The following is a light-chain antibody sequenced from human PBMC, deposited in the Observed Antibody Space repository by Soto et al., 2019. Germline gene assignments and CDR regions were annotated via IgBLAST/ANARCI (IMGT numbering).Light chain of an antibody. CDR1: QSVSSGY. Sequence: EIVLTQSPGTLSLSPGDGATLSCRASQSVSSGYLAWYQQKPGQAPRLLISDASTRATSIPARFNGSGSGTEFTLAISSLQSEDFAIYYCHQYNTWPLTFGGGTKVDIK. CDR2: DAS. V-gene: IGKV3-15*01. CDR3: HQYNTWPLT. J-gene: IGKJ4*01.